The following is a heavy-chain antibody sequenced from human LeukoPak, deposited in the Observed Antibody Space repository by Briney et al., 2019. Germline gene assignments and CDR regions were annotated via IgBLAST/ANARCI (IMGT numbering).Heavy chain of an antibody. CDR2: IYTSGST. D-gene: IGHD6-13*01. V-gene: IGHV4-61*02. J-gene: IGHJ3*02. CDR3: ARVAAAGTGYDAFDI. CDR1: GGSISSSSYY. Sequence: SETLSLTCTVSGGSISSSSYYWSWIRQPAGEGLEWIGRIYTSGSTNYNPSLKSRVTMSVDTSQNQFSLKLSSVTAADTAVYYCARVAAAGTGYDAFDIWGQGTMVTVSS.